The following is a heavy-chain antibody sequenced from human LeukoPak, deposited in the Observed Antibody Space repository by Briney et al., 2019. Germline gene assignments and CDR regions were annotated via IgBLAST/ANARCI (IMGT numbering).Heavy chain of an antibody. V-gene: IGHV4-59*08. CDR2: IYYSGST. J-gene: IGHJ4*02. D-gene: IGHD6-13*01. Sequence: SETLSLTCTASGGSISSYYWSWIRQPPGNGLEWIGYIYYSGSTNYNPSLKSRVTISVDTSKNQFSLKLSSVTAADTAVYYCARLGSSWLNFDYWGQGTLVTVSS. CDR3: ARLGSSWLNFDY. CDR1: GGSISSYY.